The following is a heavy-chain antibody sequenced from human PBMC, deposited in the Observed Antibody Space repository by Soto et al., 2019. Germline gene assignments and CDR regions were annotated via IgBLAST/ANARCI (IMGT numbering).Heavy chain of an antibody. CDR1: GFTFTSYW. V-gene: IGHV3-74*03. D-gene: IGHD3-10*01. J-gene: IGHJ6*02. CDR3: AKDRGSGSYAANYYYYGMDV. Sequence: GGSLRLSCAASGFTFTSYWMHWVRQAPGKGPVWVSRINKDGTTTAYADSVKGRFTISRDNAKTSLYLQMNSLRAEDTALYYCAKDRGSGSYAANYYYYGMDVWGQGTTVTVSS. CDR2: INKDGTTT.